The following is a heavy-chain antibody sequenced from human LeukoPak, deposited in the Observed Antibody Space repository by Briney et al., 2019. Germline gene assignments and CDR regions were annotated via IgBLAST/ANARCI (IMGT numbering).Heavy chain of an antibody. D-gene: IGHD2-15*01. CDR2: IHHSGTT. CDR3: ARAFLVGYSPEEYFFDY. J-gene: IGHJ4*02. Sequence: SETLSLTCAVYGGSFSGYYWSWIRQPPGKGLECIGEIHHSGTTNYNPSLKSRVTISVDKSKNEFSLKLNSLTAADTAVYYCARAFLVGYSPEEYFFDYWGQGTLVTVSS. CDR1: GGSFSGYY. V-gene: IGHV4-34*01.